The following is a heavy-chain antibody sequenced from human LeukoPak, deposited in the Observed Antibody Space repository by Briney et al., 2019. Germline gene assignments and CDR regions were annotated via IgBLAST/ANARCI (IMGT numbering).Heavy chain of an antibody. J-gene: IGHJ4*02. D-gene: IGHD2-2*01. CDR1: GGTFSSYA. V-gene: IGHV1-69*05. CDR3: ARDVVGYCSSTSCPNADY. CDR2: IIPIFGTA. Sequence: SVKVSCKASGGTFSSYAISWVRQAPGQGLEWMGRIIPIFGTANYAQKFQGRVTITTDESTSTAYIELSSLRSEDTAVYYCARDVVGYCSSTSCPNADYWGQGTLVTVSS.